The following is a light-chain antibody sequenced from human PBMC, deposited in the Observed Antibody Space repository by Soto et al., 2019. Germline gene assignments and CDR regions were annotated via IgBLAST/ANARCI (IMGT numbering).Light chain of an antibody. V-gene: IGKV3-15*01. CDR2: GAS. Sequence: EIVMTQSPATLSVSPGERVTLSCRASQSVSIYLAWYQQRPGQAPRPLIYGASTRATRIPARFSASGSGTEFTLTINSLQSEDFAVYYCQQYTYWPLTFGGGTRVEI. CDR3: QQYTYWPLT. CDR1: QSVSIY. J-gene: IGKJ4*01.